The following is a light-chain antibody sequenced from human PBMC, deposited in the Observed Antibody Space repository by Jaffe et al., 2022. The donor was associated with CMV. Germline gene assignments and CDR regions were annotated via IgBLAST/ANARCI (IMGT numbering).Light chain of an antibody. V-gene: IGKV1-39*01. J-gene: IGKJ1*01. CDR2: AAS. CDR1: QSISDY. CDR3: QQTYSAPRT. Sequence: DIQMTQSPSSLSASVGDRVTITCRASQSISDYLNWYQQKPGKAPKLLIYAASKLQSGVPSKFSGSGSGTDFTLTISSLQPEDFATYYCQQTYSAPRTFGQGTKVEI.